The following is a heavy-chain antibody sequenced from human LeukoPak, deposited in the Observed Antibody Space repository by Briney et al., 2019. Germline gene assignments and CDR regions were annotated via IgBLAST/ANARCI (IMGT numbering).Heavy chain of an antibody. CDR3: ARTAARRFDY. Sequence: ASVKVSCKASGYTFPSYFMHWVRQAPGQGLEWMVIINPTGGSTTYAQKFQGRVTMTRDTSTSTVYMELSSLRSDDTAVYYCARTAARRFDYWGQGTLVTVSS. CDR1: GYTFPSYF. CDR2: INPTGGST. D-gene: IGHD6-6*01. V-gene: IGHV1-46*01. J-gene: IGHJ4*02.